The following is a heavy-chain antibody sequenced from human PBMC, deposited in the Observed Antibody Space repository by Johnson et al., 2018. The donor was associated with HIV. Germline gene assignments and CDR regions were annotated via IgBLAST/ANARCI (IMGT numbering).Heavy chain of an antibody. V-gene: IGHV3-20*04. CDR2: INWSGGGT. CDR1: GFKLYEYD. Sequence: VQLVESGGVVVRPGGSLRISCVASGFKLYEYDVSWVRQVPGKGLEWVSGINWSGGGTTYADSVKGRFTVSSDNAKNSLYLQMNSLRAEDTAVYYCARRTVVTPGAVDIWGQGTMVTVSS. J-gene: IGHJ3*02. CDR3: ARRTVVTPGAVDI. D-gene: IGHD4-23*01.